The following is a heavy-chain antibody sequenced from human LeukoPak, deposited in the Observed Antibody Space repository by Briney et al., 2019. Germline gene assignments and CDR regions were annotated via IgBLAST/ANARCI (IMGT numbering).Heavy chain of an antibody. Sequence: PSQTLSLTCAVSGGSISSGGYSWSWIRQPPGTGLEWIGYIYHSGSTYYNPSLKSRVTISVDRSKNQFSLKLSSVTAADTAVYYCARVGYGGYFDYWGQGTLVTVSS. V-gene: IGHV4-30-2*01. CDR1: GGSISSGGYS. D-gene: IGHD4-17*01. CDR2: IYHSGST. CDR3: ARVGYGGYFDY. J-gene: IGHJ4*02.